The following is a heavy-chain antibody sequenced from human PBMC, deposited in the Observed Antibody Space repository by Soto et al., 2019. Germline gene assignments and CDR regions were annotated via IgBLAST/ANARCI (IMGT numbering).Heavy chain of an antibody. CDR1: GYTFTSYD. J-gene: IGHJ4*02. D-gene: IGHD3-22*01. CDR3: ARGGAVGYYDSSGYSPFDY. CDR2: MNPNSGNT. Sequence: GASVKVSCKASGYTFTSYDINWVRQATGQEIEWKGRMNPNSGNTGYAQKLQGRVTMTRNTSISTAYMELNSLRAEDTAVYYCARGGAVGYYDSSGYSPFDYWGQGTLVTVSS. V-gene: IGHV1-8*01.